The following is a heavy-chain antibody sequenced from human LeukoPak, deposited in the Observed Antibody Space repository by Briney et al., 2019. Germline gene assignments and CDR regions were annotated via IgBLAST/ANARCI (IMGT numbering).Heavy chain of an antibody. CDR2: ISSSSSYI. V-gene: IGHV3-21*01. Sequence: GGSLRLSCAASGFTFSSYSKNWVRQAPGKGLEWVSSISSSSSYIYYADSVKGRFTISRDNAKNSLYLQMNSLRAEDTAVYYCARYCAGDCKPHWGQGTLVTVSS. D-gene: IGHD2-21*02. CDR3: ARYCAGDCKPH. J-gene: IGHJ4*02. CDR1: GFTFSSYS.